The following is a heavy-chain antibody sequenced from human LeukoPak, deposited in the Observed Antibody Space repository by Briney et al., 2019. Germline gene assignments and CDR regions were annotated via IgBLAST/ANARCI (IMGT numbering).Heavy chain of an antibody. Sequence: GGSLRLSCAASGFTFSNAWMSWVRQAPGKGLEWVSAISGSGGSTYYADSVKGRFTISRDNSKNTLYLQMNSLRAEDTAVYYCAKYSNPYYFDYWGQGTLVTVSS. CDR1: GFTFSNAW. CDR3: AKYSNPYYFDY. D-gene: IGHD4-11*01. V-gene: IGHV3-23*01. CDR2: ISGSGGST. J-gene: IGHJ4*02.